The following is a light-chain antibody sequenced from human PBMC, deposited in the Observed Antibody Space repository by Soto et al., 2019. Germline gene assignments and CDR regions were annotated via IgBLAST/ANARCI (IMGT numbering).Light chain of an antibody. CDR2: DAS. CDR3: QQYGSSPWT. CDR1: QDISKW. Sequence: DIQMTQSPSTLSASVGDRVAITCRASQDISKWLAWYQQKPGKPPKLLIYDASGLDSGVPSRFSGSGYGTEFTLTISGLQPEDFAVYYCQQYGSSPWTFGQGTKVEIK. V-gene: IGKV1-5*01. J-gene: IGKJ1*01.